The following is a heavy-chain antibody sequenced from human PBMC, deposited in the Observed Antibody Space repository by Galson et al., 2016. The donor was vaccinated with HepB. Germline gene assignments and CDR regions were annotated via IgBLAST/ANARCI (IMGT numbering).Heavy chain of an antibody. V-gene: IGHV3-21*01. CDR3: ARVDQLLYYSFDY. CDR1: GFTFSSYT. J-gene: IGHJ4*02. CDR2: ITSSSSYI. Sequence: SLRLSCAASGFTFSSYTMNWVRQAPGKGLEWVSSITSSSSYIYYADSVKGRFTISRDNDKDSLYLQMNSLRAEDTAVYYCARVDQLLYYSFDYWGQGTLVTVSS. D-gene: IGHD2-2*02.